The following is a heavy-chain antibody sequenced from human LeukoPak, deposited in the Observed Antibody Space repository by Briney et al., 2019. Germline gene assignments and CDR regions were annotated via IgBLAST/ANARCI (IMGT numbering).Heavy chain of an antibody. V-gene: IGHV3-48*02. CDR1: GFTFSSYS. CDR2: ITASGTAT. CDR3: ASSGSYRFDY. D-gene: IGHD1-26*01. J-gene: IGHJ4*02. Sequence: GGSLRLSCAASGFTFSSYSMNWVRQAPGKGLEWVSHITASGTATFYADSVKGRFTISRDNAKSSLYLQMNSLRDEDTAVYYCASSGSYRFDYWGQGTLVTVSS.